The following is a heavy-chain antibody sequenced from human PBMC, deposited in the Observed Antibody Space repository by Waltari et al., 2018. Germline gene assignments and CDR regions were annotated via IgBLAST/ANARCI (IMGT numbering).Heavy chain of an antibody. V-gene: IGHV3-23*01. D-gene: IGHD3-3*01. CDR1: GFTFRSYA. J-gene: IGHJ4*02. CDR3: AKDRAGVFDY. Sequence: EVQLLESGGGLVQPGGSLRLSCAASGFTFRSYAMTWGRHAPGKGLEWVSVITGGADDTYYADSVKGRFTISRDNSKNTVYLQMDSLRAEDTAVYYCAKDRAGVFDYWGQGTPVTVSS. CDR2: ITGGADDT.